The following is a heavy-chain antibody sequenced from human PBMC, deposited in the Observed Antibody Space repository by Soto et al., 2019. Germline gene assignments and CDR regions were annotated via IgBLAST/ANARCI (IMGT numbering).Heavy chain of an antibody. D-gene: IGHD3-10*01. CDR3: AKVSRKGSAIDFDY. Sequence: QVQLVQSGAELKKPGAPVKVSCKASGYTFSNYDMNWVRQATGQGPEWIGWVNPNNGDTGYAQKFQGRVTLTTDISTTTAYMALTSLRSEDTGIYYCAKVSRKGSAIDFDYWGQGTLITVSS. V-gene: IGHV1-8*01. J-gene: IGHJ4*02. CDR2: VNPNNGDT. CDR1: GYTFSNYD.